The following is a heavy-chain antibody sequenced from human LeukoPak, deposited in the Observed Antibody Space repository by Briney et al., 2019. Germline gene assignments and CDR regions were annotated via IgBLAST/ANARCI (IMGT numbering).Heavy chain of an antibody. CDR2: TSHRGTT. Sequence: TSETLSLTCAVYGGSFSGFYWSWIRQPPGNGLEWIGETSHRGTTSYNPSLKSRVTISVDTSKNQFSLKLSSVTAEDTAVYYCASLHYDSSVFVDYWGQGTLVTVSS. CDR3: ASLHYDSSVFVDY. J-gene: IGHJ4*02. D-gene: IGHD3-22*01. V-gene: IGHV4-34*01. CDR1: GGSFSGFY.